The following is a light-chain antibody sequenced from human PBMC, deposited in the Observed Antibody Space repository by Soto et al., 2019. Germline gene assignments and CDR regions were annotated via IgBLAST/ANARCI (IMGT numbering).Light chain of an antibody. J-gene: IGLJ1*01. CDR3: CSYTTSNTRQIV. Sequence: QSGLTQPASVTGSPGQSIPSSRTVTSREVCGSPYVSWSQPHPGNAPNLLVYDVSNRPSGVSNRFSGSKSGNTASLTISGLQPEDVADYYCCSYTTSNTRQIVFGTGTKVTVL. CDR2: DVS. CDR1: SREVCGSPY. V-gene: IGLV2-14*03.